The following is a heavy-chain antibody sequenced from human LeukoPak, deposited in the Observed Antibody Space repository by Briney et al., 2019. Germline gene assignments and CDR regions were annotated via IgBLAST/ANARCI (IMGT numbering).Heavy chain of an antibody. CDR3: ARGGGLDV. Sequence: GGSLRLSCAASGFTFSSYWMNWARQAPGKGLEWVASINHNGNVNYYVDSVKGRFAISRDNAKNSLCLQMSNLRAEDTAVYFCARGGGLDVWGQGATVTVSS. J-gene: IGHJ6*02. CDR2: INHNGNVN. D-gene: IGHD3-16*01. V-gene: IGHV3-7*03. CDR1: GFTFSSYW.